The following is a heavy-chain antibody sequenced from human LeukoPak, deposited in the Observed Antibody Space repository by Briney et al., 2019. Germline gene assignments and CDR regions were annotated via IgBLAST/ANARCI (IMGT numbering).Heavy chain of an antibody. J-gene: IGHJ4*02. D-gene: IGHD3-10*01. CDR2: IYYSGTI. V-gene: IGHV4-39*01. CDR1: GGSINSNDNY. CDR3: ARRSYFDY. Sequence: SETLSLTCTVSGGSINSNDNYWGWIRQPPGKGLEWIGSIYYSGTIYYNPSLESRVTISLDTSKNQFSLKLNSVTAADTAVYYCARRSYFDYWGQGTLVTVSS.